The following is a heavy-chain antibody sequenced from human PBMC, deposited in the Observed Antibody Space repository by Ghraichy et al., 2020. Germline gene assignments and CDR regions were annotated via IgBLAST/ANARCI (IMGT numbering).Heavy chain of an antibody. CDR1: GFSFSSYA. D-gene: IGHD1-14*01. J-gene: IGHJ6*02. CDR3: AKHTGYYVYYGLDV. CDR2: ITYSGGNT. V-gene: IGHV3-23*01. Sequence: GSLRLSCAASGFSFSSYAMTWVRQAPGKGLEWVSGITYSGGNTYFADSVKGRFTISRDNSKTTVFLQMNSLRAEDTAVYYCAKHTGYYVYYGLDVWGQGTTVTVSS.